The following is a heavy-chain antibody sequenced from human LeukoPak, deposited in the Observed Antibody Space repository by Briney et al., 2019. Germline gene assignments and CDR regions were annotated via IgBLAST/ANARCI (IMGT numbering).Heavy chain of an antibody. CDR1: GFTFSSYG. D-gene: IGHD4-17*01. CDR2: IWYDGSNK. J-gene: IGHJ6*02. V-gene: IGHV3-33*01. CDR3: AGDYGEYYYGMDV. Sequence: GRSLRLSCAASGFTFSSYGMHWVRQAPGKGLEWVAVIWYDGSNKCYADSVKGRFTISRNNSKNTLYLQMNSLRAEDTAVYYCAGDYGEYYYGMDVWGQGTTVTVSS.